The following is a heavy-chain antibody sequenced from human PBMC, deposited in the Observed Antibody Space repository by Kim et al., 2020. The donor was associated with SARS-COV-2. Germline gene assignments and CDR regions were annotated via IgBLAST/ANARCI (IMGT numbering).Heavy chain of an antibody. CDR3: SIAWGFFCPDY. CDR2: IIPIFGTA. CDR1: GGTFSSYA. J-gene: IGHJ4*02. D-gene: IGHD3-16*01. Sequence: SVKVSCKASGGTFSSYAISWVRQAPGQGLEWMVVIIPIFGTANYAQKFPGRVTFTADESTSTAYMELSSLFSEDTAVFYCSIAWGFFCPDYCVQCTLVT. V-gene: IGHV1-69*13.